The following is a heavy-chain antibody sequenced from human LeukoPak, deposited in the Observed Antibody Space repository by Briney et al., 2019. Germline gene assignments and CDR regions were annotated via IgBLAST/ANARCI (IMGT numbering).Heavy chain of an antibody. CDR2: ISSNGGST. J-gene: IGHJ4*02. D-gene: IGHD1-7*01. Sequence: PGGSLRLSCAASGFTFSSYAMHWVRQAPGKGLEYVSAISSNGGSTYYANSVKGRFTISRDNSKNTLYLQMGSLRAEDMAVYYCARATNWNYDCWGQGTLVTVSS. CDR3: ARATNWNYDC. CDR1: GFTFSSYA. V-gene: IGHV3-64*01.